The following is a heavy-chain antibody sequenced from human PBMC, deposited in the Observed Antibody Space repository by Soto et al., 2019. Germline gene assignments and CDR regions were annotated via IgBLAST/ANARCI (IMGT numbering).Heavy chain of an antibody. CDR3: AKDAGYNDGLWFMET. Sequence: PGGSLRLSCAASGFTLRTFSMTWGRQAPGKGLESVCGMTGSGATIHYADSVKGRFTISKDNSKNVLFLHMKYLRDEDTAIYYWAKDAGYNDGLWFMETWGQGTLVTASS. CDR1: GFTLRTFS. CDR2: MTGSGATI. V-gene: IGHV3-23*01. J-gene: IGHJ4*02. D-gene: IGHD2-8*02.